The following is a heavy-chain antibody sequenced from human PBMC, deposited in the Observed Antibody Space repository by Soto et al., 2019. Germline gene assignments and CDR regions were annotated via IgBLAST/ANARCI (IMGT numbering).Heavy chain of an antibody. CDR2: IYYSGST. D-gene: IGHD2-2*02. Sequence: TLSLTCTVSGASISSSRYYWGWIRQPPGKGLEWIGSIYYSGSTYYNPSLKSRVTISVDTSKNQFSLTLSSVTAADTAVYYCARQRGYCSSTSCYKYGMDVWGQGTTVTVSS. J-gene: IGHJ6*02. V-gene: IGHV4-39*01. CDR1: GASISSSRYY. CDR3: ARQRGYCSSTSCYKYGMDV.